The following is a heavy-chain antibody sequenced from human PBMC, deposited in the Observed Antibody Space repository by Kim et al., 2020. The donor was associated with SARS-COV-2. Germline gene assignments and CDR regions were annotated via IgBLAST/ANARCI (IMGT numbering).Heavy chain of an antibody. CDR3: AKGPVGSSWPNYYYYGMDV. V-gene: IGHV3-30*02. J-gene: IGHJ6*02. D-gene: IGHD6-13*01. Sequence: GRFTISRDNSKNTLYLQMNSLRAEDTAVYYCAKGPVGSSWPNYYYYGMDVWGQGTTVTVSS.